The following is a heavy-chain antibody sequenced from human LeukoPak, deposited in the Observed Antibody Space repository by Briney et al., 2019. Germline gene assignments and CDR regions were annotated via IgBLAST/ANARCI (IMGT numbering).Heavy chain of an antibody. J-gene: IGHJ4*02. Sequence: SDTLSLTCTFCGHPMSFNSDLWPWIRQPPGKGVVRIGSLYYSGNIHYNPSLKSRAPISGYTSNTQFSMKLSSVTAADTDVYYCARAPDDYFDYWGRGTLVTVSP. CDR2: LYYSGNI. CDR1: GHPMSFNSDL. V-gene: IGHV4-39*07. CDR3: ARAPDDYFDY.